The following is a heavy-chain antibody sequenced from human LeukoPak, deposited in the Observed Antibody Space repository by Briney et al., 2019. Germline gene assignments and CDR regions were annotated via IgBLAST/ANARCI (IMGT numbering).Heavy chain of an antibody. CDR3: AREKRWLQMGAFDI. CDR2: IYYSGST. CDR1: GGSISSYY. V-gene: IGHV4-59*01. Sequence: SETLSLTCTVSGGSISSYYWSWIRQPPGKGLEWIGYIYYSGSTNYNPSLKSRVTISVDTSKNQFSLKLSSATAADTAVYYCAREKRWLQMGAFDIWGQGTMVTVSS. J-gene: IGHJ3*02. D-gene: IGHD5-24*01.